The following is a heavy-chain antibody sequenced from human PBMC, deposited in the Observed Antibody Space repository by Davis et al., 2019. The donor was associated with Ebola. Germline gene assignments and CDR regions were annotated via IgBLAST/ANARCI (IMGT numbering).Heavy chain of an antibody. V-gene: IGHV1-2*06. CDR3: ASPYYDYWSGYYRHDAFDI. J-gene: IGHJ3*02. CDR2: INPYSGGA. D-gene: IGHD3-3*01. CDR1: GYSFTSYY. Sequence: AASVKVSCKASGYSFTSYYMHWVRQAPGQGLEWMGRINPYSGGASFAQKFQGRVTMTRDTSISTAYMELSRLTSDDTAVYYCASPYYDYWSGYYRHDAFDIWGQGTMVTLSS.